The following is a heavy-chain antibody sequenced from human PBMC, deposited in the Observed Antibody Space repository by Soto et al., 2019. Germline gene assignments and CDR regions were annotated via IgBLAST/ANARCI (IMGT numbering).Heavy chain of an antibody. D-gene: IGHD2-2*01. CDR1: GFTFSSYA. V-gene: IGHV3-23*01. J-gene: IGHJ6*02. CDR2: ISGSGGST. CDR3: AKDGSSTSLYYYYYGMDV. Sequence: GGSLRLSCAASGFTFSSYAMSWVRQAPGKGLEWVSAISGSGGSTYYADSVKGRFTISRDNPKNTLYLQMNGLRAEDTAVYYCAKDGSSTSLYYYYYGMDVWGQGTTVTVSS.